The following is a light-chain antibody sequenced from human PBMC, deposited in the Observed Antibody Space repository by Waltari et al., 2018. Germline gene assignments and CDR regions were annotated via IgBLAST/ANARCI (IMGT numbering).Light chain of an antibody. CDR2: LGS. V-gene: IGKV2-28*01. J-gene: IGKJ4*01. CDR1: QSLLHSNGYNY. CDR3: MQALQTPLT. Sequence: DILLTQSPLSLPVTPGEPASISCRSSQSLLHSNGYNYMDWYLQKPGQSPQVLIYLGSERASGVPDRFSGSGSGTDFTLKSSRVEAEDVGVYYCMQALQTPLTFGGGTKVEIK.